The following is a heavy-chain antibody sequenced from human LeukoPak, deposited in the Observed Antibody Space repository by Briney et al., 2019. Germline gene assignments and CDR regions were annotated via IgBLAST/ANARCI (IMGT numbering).Heavy chain of an antibody. CDR2: IIPIFGTA. CDR3: AREAPPPGYFDY. Sequence: ASVKVSCKASGGTFSSYAISWVRQAPGQGLGWMGRIIPIFGTANYAQKFQGRVTITTDESTSTAYMELSSLRSEDTAVYYCAREAPPPGYFDYWGQGTLVTVSS. CDR1: GGTFSSYA. V-gene: IGHV1-69*05. J-gene: IGHJ4*02.